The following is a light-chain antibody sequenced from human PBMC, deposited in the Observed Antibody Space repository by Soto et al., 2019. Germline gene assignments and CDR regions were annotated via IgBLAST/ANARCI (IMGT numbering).Light chain of an antibody. V-gene: IGKV1-5*01. CDR1: QSIGRW. J-gene: IGKJ1*01. CDR3: QQYNSYST. CDR2: DAS. Sequence: DKKMTQSPAALSATVGDRVTITCRASQSIGRWLAWYQQKPGKAPKVLIYDASTLKSGVPSRFSGSGSGTDFTLTISSLQPDDFATYYCQQYNSYSTFGQGTKVDIK.